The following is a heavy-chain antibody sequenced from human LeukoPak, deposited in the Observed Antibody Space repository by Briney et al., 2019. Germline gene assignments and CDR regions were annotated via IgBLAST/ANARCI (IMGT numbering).Heavy chain of an antibody. CDR2: INPSGGSTTNAGST. Sequence: ASVKVSCKASGYTFTSYYIHWVRQAPGQGLEWMGIINPSGGSTTNAGSTSYAPKFQGRVTMTTDKSTSTVCMELSSLRSEDTAVYYCARQGRSGYYSAFQWFDPWGQGTLVTVSS. J-gene: IGHJ5*02. V-gene: IGHV1-46*01. D-gene: IGHD3-22*01. CDR1: GYTFTSYY. CDR3: ARQGRSGYYSAFQWFDP.